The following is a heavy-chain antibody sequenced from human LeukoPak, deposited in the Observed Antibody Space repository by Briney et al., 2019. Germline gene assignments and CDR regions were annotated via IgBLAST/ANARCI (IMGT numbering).Heavy chain of an antibody. J-gene: IGHJ4*02. Sequence: GGSLRLSCAASGFTFSSYEMNWVRQAPGKGLEWVSYISSSSSTIYYADSVKGRFTISRDNAKNSLYLQMNSLRAEDTAVYYCASFYGDFDYWGQGTLVTVSS. CDR3: ASFYGDFDY. CDR2: ISSSSSTI. D-gene: IGHD4-17*01. CDR1: GFTFSSYE. V-gene: IGHV3-48*03.